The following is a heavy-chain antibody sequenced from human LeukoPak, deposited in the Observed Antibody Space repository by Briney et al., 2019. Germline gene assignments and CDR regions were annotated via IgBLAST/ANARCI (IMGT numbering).Heavy chain of an antibody. CDR3: AKDESAGDYNFDY. V-gene: IGHV3-30*18. D-gene: IGHD4-17*01. Sequence: GGSLRLSCAGSGFTFSTYAMYWVRQAPGKGLEWVAVISYDGSNKYYADSVKGRFTISRDNSKNTLYLQVNSLRAEDTAVYYCAKDESAGDYNFDYWGQGTLVTVSS. J-gene: IGHJ4*02. CDR2: ISYDGSNK. CDR1: GFTFSTYA.